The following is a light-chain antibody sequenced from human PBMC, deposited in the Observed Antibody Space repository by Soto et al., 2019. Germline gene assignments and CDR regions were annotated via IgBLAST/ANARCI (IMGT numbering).Light chain of an antibody. CDR1: QSISSY. Sequence: DIQMTQSPSSLSASVGDRVTITCRASQSISSYLNWYQQKPGKAPKLQIYAASSLQSGVPSRFSGSGSGTDFTLTISSLQPEDFVTYYCQQSYSTLWTFGQGTKVEIK. CDR3: QQSYSTLWT. J-gene: IGKJ1*01. V-gene: IGKV1-39*01. CDR2: AAS.